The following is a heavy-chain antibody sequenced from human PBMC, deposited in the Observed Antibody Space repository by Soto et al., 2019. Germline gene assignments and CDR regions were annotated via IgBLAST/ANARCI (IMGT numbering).Heavy chain of an antibody. CDR3: RRAKVTCSGGGVTGFPLTA. Sequence: EVQLVESGGGLVQPGGSLRLSCAASGFTVSSKYMSWVRQAPGKGLEWVSLIQSGGSTYYAGSVKGRFTISRDNSENTLFFKRTSWEVRERVVNNCRRAKVTCSGGGVTGFPLTAWAKGTTVTVSA. D-gene: IGHD2-15*01. J-gene: IGHJ6*04. CDR2: IQSGGST. V-gene: IGHV3-66*01. CDR1: GFTVSSKY.